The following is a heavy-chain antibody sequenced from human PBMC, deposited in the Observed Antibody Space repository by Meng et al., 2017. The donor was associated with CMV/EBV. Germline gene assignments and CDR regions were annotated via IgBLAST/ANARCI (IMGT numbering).Heavy chain of an antibody. CDR1: GFTFSSYW. CDR3: ARAGDYRYCSSTSCYWANYYCGMDV. CDR2: IKQDGSEK. V-gene: IGHV3-7*01. D-gene: IGHD2-2*01. J-gene: IGHJ6*02. Sequence: GESLKISCAASGFTFSSYWMSWVRQAPGKGLEWVANIKQDGSEKYYVDSVKGRFTISRDNAKNSLYLQMNSLRAEDTAVYYCARAGDYRYCSSTSCYWANYYCGMDVWGQGTTVTVSS.